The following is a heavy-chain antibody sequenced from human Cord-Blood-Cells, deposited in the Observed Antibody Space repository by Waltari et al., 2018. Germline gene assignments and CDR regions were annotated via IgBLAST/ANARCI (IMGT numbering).Heavy chain of an antibody. Sequence: QVQLQESGPGLVKPSETLSLTCTVSGGSISSYYWSWLRQTPGKGLEWIGYIYYSGSTNYNPSLKSRVTISVDTSKNQFSLKLSSVTAADTAVYYCAREGAGRTKLERRFDYWGQGTLVTVSS. V-gene: IGHV4-59*01. CDR3: AREGAGRTKLERRFDY. CDR1: GGSISSYY. CDR2: IYYSGST. D-gene: IGHD1-1*01. J-gene: IGHJ4*02.